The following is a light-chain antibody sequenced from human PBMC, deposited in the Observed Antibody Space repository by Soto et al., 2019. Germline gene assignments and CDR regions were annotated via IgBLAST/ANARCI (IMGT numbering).Light chain of an antibody. V-gene: IGLV2-14*01. CDR3: SSYTSRSTFWV. J-gene: IGLJ3*02. Sequence: QSALTQPASVSGSPGQSITISCTGTSSDVDGYKYVSWYQQHPGKAPKLMIYAVSNRPSGVSNRFSGSKSGDTASLTISGLQAEDDADYYCSSYTSRSTFWVFGGGTKLTVL. CDR2: AVS. CDR1: SSDVDGYKY.